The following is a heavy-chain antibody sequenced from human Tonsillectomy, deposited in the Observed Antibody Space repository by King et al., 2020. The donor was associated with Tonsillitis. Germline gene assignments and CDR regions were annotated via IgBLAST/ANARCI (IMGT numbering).Heavy chain of an antibody. CDR3: ARHEGSVRFLEWLPPGKYTWFDP. V-gene: IGHV5-51*01. Sequence: QLVQSGAEVKKPGESLKISCKGSGYSFTSYWIGWVRQMPGKGLEWMGIIYPGDSDTRYSPSFQGQVTISADKSISTAYLQWSSLKASDTAMYYCARHEGSVRFLEWLPPGKYTWFDPWGQGTLVTVSS. CDR1: GYSFTSYW. D-gene: IGHD3-3*01. J-gene: IGHJ5*02. CDR2: IYPGDSDT.